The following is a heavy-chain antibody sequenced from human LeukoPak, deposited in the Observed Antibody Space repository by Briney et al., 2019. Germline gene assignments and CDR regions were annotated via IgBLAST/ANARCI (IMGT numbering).Heavy chain of an antibody. CDR2: ISDSGGST. CDR3: ARRGVAIRVILVGFHKEAFYFDS. Sequence: GGSLRLSCAVSGITLSNYGMSWVRQAPGKGLEWVAGISDSGGSTNYADSVKGRFTISRDNPKNTLYLQMNSLRAEDTAVYFCARRGVAIRVILVGFHKEAFYFDSWGQGALVTVSS. D-gene: IGHD3-22*01. CDR1: GITLSNYG. J-gene: IGHJ4*02. V-gene: IGHV3-23*01.